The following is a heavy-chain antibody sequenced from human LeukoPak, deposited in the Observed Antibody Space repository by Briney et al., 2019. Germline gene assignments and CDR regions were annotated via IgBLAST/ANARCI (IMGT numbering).Heavy chain of an antibody. CDR1: GYTLTELS. D-gene: IGHD4-23*01. Sequence: ASVKVSCKVSGYTLTELSMHWVRQAPGKGLEWMGGFDPEDGETIYAQKFQGRVTMTEDTSTDTAYMELSSLRSEDTAVYYCATVPNADYGGNPLNSDAFDIWGQGTMVTASS. J-gene: IGHJ3*02. V-gene: IGHV1-24*01. CDR3: ATVPNADYGGNPLNSDAFDI. CDR2: FDPEDGET.